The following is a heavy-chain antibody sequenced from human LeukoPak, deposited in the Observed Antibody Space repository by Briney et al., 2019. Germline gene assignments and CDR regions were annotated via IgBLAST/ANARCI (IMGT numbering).Heavy chain of an antibody. Sequence: ASVKVSRKASGYTFTSYGISWVRQAPGQGLEWMGGIIPIFGTANYAQKLQGRVTITTDESTSTAYMELSSLRSEDTAVYYCATFDVRAARLEVPDYWGQGTLVTVSS. J-gene: IGHJ4*02. CDR1: GYTFTSYG. D-gene: IGHD6-6*01. V-gene: IGHV1-69*05. CDR3: ATFDVRAARLEVPDY. CDR2: IIPIFGTA.